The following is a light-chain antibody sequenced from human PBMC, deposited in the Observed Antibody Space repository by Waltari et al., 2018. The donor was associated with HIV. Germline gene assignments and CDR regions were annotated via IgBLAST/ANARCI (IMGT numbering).Light chain of an antibody. CDR1: SGSVSTTYY. CDR2: NTN. V-gene: IGLV8-61*01. Sequence: QTVVTQEPSFSVSPGGKVTLTCGLSSGSVSTTYYPSWYQHTPGQAPRTLIYNTNTRSSGVPDRFSGSILVNKAALNITGAQADDECDYYCVLYMGSGISVFGGGTKLTVL. J-gene: IGLJ2*01. CDR3: VLYMGSGISV.